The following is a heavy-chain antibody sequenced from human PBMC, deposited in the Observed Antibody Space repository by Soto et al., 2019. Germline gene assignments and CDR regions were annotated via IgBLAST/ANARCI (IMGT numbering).Heavy chain of an antibody. CDR2: IYYSGIT. V-gene: IGHV4-59*01. Sequence: RQPLAKGLEWIGDIYYSGITNYNASLKSRVTISVDTSKNQFSLKLSSVTAADTAVYYCARDLAGSSVRAYSGQGTLVTVSS. D-gene: IGHD6-13*01. J-gene: IGHJ4*02. CDR3: ARDLAGSSVRAY.